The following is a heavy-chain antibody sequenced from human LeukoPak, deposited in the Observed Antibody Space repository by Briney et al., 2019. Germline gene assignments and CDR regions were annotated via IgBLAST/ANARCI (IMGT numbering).Heavy chain of an antibody. V-gene: IGHV1-18*01. CDR2: ISAYNGNT. CDR3: ARDYWKYGGNKGDAFDI. D-gene: IGHD4-23*01. CDR1: GYTFTSYG. J-gene: IGHJ3*02. Sequence: ASVKVSCKASGYTFTSYGISWVRQAPGQGLEWMGWISAYNGNTNYAQKLQGRVTMTTDTSTSTAYMELRSLRSDDTAVYYCARDYWKYGGNKGDAFDIWGQGTMVTVSS.